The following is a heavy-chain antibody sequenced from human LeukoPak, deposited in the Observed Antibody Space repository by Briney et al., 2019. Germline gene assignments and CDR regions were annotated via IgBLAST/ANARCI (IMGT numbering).Heavy chain of an antibody. Sequence: GESLKISCKGSGYSFTSYWIGWVRQMPGEGLEWMGVIYPGDSDTRYTPSFKGQVTFSVDKSIDTAYLQWSSLKASDTAMYYCARRGGYCSGRICEVDHWGQGTLVTVSS. CDR1: GYSFTSYW. CDR3: ARRGGYCSGRICEVDH. CDR2: IYPGDSDT. J-gene: IGHJ4*02. V-gene: IGHV5-51*01. D-gene: IGHD2-15*01.